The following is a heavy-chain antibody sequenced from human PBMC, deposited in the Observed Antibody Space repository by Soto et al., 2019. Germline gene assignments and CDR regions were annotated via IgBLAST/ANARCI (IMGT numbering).Heavy chain of an antibody. Sequence: QVQLVQSGAEVKKPGASVKVSCKAAGYAFTSYGISFLRQAPGQALEWMGWINIYNGNTNYAQKFQGRVIMTTDTSTNTAYMELRSLRSDDTAVYYSARDWYSGGSCSLLFDYWGQGTLVTVSS. D-gene: IGHD2-15*01. CDR2: INIYNGNT. J-gene: IGHJ4*02. CDR1: GYAFTSYG. CDR3: ARDWYSGGSCSLLFDY. V-gene: IGHV1-18*04.